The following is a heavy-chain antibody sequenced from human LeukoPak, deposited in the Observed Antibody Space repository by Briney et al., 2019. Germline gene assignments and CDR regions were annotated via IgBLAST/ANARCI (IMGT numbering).Heavy chain of an antibody. CDR3: AKDRRPENYYGSGGNDY. J-gene: IGHJ4*02. V-gene: IGHV3-23*01. CDR2: IRSSANST. CDR1: GFSFSSYA. Sequence: PGGSLRLSCAASGFSFSSYAVDWVRQPPGRGLEWVSCIRSSANSTYYAASVNGRFTISRANSKNTLFLKSNSRRAEDTAVYYWAKDRRPENYYGSGGNDYWGQGTLVTVSS. D-gene: IGHD3-10*01.